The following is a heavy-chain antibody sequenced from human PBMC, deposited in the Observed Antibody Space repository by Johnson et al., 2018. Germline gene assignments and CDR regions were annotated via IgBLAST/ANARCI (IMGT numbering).Heavy chain of an antibody. V-gene: IGHV3-23*04. Sequence: QLVESGGGLVQPGESLRLSCAASGFTFSSYAMSWVRQAPGKRPEWISAISSSGGNTYYADSVKGRFTISRDNSKSTLYLQMNSLRAEDPAVYYCPKGVGVSNMAHDAFCVWGQGTMVTVSS. CDR1: GFTFSSYA. D-gene: IGHD2-8*01. J-gene: IGHJ3*01. CDR2: ISSSGGNT. CDR3: PKGVGVSNMAHDAFCV.